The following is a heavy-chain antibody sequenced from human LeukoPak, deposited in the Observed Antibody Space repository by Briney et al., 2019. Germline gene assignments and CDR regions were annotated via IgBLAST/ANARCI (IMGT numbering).Heavy chain of an antibody. J-gene: IGHJ5*01. D-gene: IGHD1-7*01. CDR3: TREGMGTSFSAWFDP. CDR1: GFTFRSYC. V-gene: IGHV3-23*01. CDR2: ISGSGGTT. Sequence: QAGGSLRLSCVASGFTFRSYCMNWVRQAPGKGLEWVSVISGSGGTTYYADSVKGRFTISRDNSKNTLYLQMNSLRTEDTAVYYCTREGMGTSFSAWFDPWGQGTLVTVSS.